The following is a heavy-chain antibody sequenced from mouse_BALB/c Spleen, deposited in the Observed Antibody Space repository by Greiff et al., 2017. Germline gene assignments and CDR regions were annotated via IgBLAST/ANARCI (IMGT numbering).Heavy chain of an antibody. CDR1: GYTFTSYW. V-gene: IGHV1-87*01. D-gene: IGHD2-14*01. CDR3: ASHRYYYAMDY. J-gene: IGHJ4*01. Sequence: QVQLQQSGAELARPGASVKLSCKASGYTFTSYWMQWVKQRPGQGLEWIGAIYPGDGDTRYTQKFKGKATLTADKSSSTAYMQLSSLASEDSAVYYCASHRYYYAMDYWGQGTSVTVSS. CDR2: IYPGDGDT.